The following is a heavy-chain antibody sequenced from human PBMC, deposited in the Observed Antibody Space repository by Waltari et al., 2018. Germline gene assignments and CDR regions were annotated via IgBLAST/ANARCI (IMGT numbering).Heavy chain of an antibody. CDR3: ARATDCSSTSCYSYYYYYGMDV. J-gene: IGHJ6*02. Sequence: QVQLQQWGAGLLKPSETLSLTCAVYGGSFSGYYWSWIRQPPGKGLEWIGEIIHSGSTNYNPSLKSRVTISVGTSKNQFSLKLSSGTAADTAVYYCARATDCSSTSCYSYYYYYGMDVWGQGTTVTVSS. CDR2: IIHSGST. CDR1: GGSFSGYY. D-gene: IGHD2-2*01. V-gene: IGHV4-34*12.